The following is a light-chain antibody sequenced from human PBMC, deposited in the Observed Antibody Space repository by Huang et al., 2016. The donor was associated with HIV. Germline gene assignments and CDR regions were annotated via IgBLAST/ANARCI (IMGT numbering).Light chain of an antibody. CDR2: LGS. V-gene: IGKV2-28*01. CDR1: QSLLHGTGYNY. Sequence: DIVMTQSPLSLPVTPGEPASISCRSSQSLLHGTGYNYLDWYVQKAGQPPQLLIYLGSNRASGVAGRFSCSGSGTDFTLKSSRVEAEDVGVYYCMQALQTPSFGQGTRLEIK. J-gene: IGKJ2*03. CDR3: MQALQTPS.